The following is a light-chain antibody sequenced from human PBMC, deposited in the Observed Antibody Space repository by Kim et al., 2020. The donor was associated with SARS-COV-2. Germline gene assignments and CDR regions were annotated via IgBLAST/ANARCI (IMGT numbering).Light chain of an antibody. CDR1: QTVSSSY. CDR2: DAS. CDR3: QQYGRSPGT. Sequence: PGERATLSCRASQTVSSSYLAWYQQKPGQAPRLLIYDASSRATGIPDRFSGSGSGTDFTLTISRLEPEDFAVYYCQQYGRSPGTFGQGTKVEIK. J-gene: IGKJ1*01. V-gene: IGKV3-20*01.